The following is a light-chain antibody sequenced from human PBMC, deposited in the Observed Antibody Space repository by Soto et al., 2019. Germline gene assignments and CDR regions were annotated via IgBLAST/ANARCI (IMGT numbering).Light chain of an antibody. CDR2: DAS. Sequence: DFQMTQSPSTLSASVGDRVIITCRASQNIRSRLAWFQQKPGKAPKLLIYDASSLESGVPQRFSGSGSGTEFTITISSLQTDDFSTYYCQQYHSYWTFGQGTKVE. J-gene: IGKJ1*01. CDR1: QNIRSR. CDR3: QQYHSYWT. V-gene: IGKV1-5*01.